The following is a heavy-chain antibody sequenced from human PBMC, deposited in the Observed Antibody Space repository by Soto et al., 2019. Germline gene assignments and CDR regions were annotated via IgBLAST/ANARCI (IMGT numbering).Heavy chain of an antibody. V-gene: IGHV1-69*13. CDR3: ARSSGIAAAGTYNWFDP. CDR1: GGTFSSYA. J-gene: IGHJ5*02. D-gene: IGHD6-13*01. CDR2: IIPIFGTA. Sequence: AVKVSCKASGGTFSSYAISWVRQAPGQGLEWMGGIIPIFGTANYAQKFQGRVTITADESTSTAYMELSSLGSEDTAVYYCARSSGIAAAGTYNWFDPWGQGTLVTVSS.